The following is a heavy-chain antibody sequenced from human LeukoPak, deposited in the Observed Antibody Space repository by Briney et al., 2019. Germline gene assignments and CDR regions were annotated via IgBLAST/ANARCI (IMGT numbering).Heavy chain of an antibody. Sequence: SETLSLTCADHGGSFSGYYWSWIRQPPGKGLEWIGEINHSGSTNYNPSLKSRVTISVDTSKNQFSLKLSSVTAADTAVYYCAREWGYCSGGSCYSWFDPWGQGTLVTVSS. V-gene: IGHV4-34*01. J-gene: IGHJ5*02. D-gene: IGHD2-15*01. CDR3: AREWGYCSGGSCYSWFDP. CDR2: INHSGST. CDR1: GGSFSGYY.